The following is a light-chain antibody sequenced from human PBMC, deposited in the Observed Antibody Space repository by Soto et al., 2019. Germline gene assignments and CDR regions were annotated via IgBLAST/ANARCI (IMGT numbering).Light chain of an antibody. CDR3: QVWDSSTHVV. J-gene: IGLJ2*01. V-gene: IGLV3-9*01. CDR1: NIGSKN. CDR2: RDY. Sequence: SYELTQPLSVSVALGQTARITCGGNNIGSKNVHWYQQKPGQAPVLVIYRDYNRPSGIPERFSGSNSVNTATLSISRAPAGDEADYYCQVWDSSTHVVFGGGTKLTVL.